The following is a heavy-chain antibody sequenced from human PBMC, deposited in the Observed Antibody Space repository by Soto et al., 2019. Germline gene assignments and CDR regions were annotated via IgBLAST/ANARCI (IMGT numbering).Heavy chain of an antibody. Sequence: GGSLRLSCAASGFTFSSYDMHWVRQATGKGLEWVSAIGTAGDTYYPGSVKGRFTISRENAKNSLYLQMNSLRAGDTAVYYCARAKGYYYDSRDPTAFDIWGQGTMVTV. D-gene: IGHD3-22*01. CDR2: IGTAGDT. J-gene: IGHJ3*02. CDR1: GFTFSSYD. CDR3: ARAKGYYYDSRDPTAFDI. V-gene: IGHV3-13*01.